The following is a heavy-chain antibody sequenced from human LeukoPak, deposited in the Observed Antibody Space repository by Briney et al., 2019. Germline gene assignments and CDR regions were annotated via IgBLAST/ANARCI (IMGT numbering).Heavy chain of an antibody. J-gene: IGHJ6*02. Sequence: ASVKVSCKASGYTFTSYYLHWVRQAPGQGPEWMGIINPSGGTTSYAQKFQGRVTITRDTSASTAYMELSSLRSEDTAVYYCARGGGGYDILTKYYYGMDVWGQGTTVTVSS. CDR1: GYTFTSYY. CDR3: ARGGGGYDILTKYYYGMDV. CDR2: INPSGGTT. V-gene: IGHV1-46*01. D-gene: IGHD3-9*01.